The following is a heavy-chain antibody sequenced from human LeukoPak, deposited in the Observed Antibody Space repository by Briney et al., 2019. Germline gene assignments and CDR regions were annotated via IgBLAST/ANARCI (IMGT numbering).Heavy chain of an antibody. V-gene: IGHV3-30*02. CDR2: IRYDGSKK. CDR1: GFIFSSYG. Sequence: PGGSLRLSCAASGFIFSSYGMHWVRQAPGKGLEWVAFIRYDGSKKYYADSVKGRFTISGDTSRNTVSLQMNSLRLEDTAIYYCAKPLVRDRWFGESWGQGTLVTVSS. D-gene: IGHD3-10*01. CDR3: AKPLVRDRWFGES. J-gene: IGHJ5*02.